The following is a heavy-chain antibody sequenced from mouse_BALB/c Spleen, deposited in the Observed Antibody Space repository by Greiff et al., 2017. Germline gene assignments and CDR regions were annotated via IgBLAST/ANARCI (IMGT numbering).Heavy chain of an antibody. D-gene: IGHD2-1*01. J-gene: IGHJ3*01. CDR1: GYTFTSYW. CDR2: INPSNGRT. Sequence: QVQLQQPGAELVKPGASVKLSCKASGYTFTSYWMHWVKQRPGQGLEWIGEINPSNGRTNYNEKFKSKATLTVDKSSSTAYMQLSSLTSEDSAVYYCASYGNYVGWFAYWGQGTLVTVSA. CDR3: ASYGNYVGWFAY. V-gene: IGHV1S81*02.